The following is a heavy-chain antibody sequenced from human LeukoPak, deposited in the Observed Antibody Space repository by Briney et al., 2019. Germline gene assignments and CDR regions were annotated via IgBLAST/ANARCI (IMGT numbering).Heavy chain of an antibody. CDR2: IYYSGST. V-gene: IGHV4-39*07. CDR3: ARVTLLWFGELIGYFDY. D-gene: IGHD3-10*01. Sequence: SETLSLTCTVFGGSITSSSYYWGWIRQPPGKGLEWIGSIYYSGSTYYNPSLKSRVTISVDTSKNQLSLKLSSVTAADTAVYYCARVTLLWFGELIGYFDYWGQGTLVTVSS. J-gene: IGHJ4*02. CDR1: GGSITSSSYY.